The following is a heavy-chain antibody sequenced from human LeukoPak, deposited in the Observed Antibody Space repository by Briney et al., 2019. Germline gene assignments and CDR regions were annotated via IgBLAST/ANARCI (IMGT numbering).Heavy chain of an antibody. CDR2: ISAYNGNT. CDR3: ARRQIGIEDSSGWYGHMDV. J-gene: IGHJ6*03. V-gene: IGHV1-18*01. CDR1: GYTFTSYG. D-gene: IGHD6-19*01. Sequence: ASVKVSCKASGYTFTSYGISWVRQAPGQGLEWMGWISAYNGNTNYAQKLQGRVTMTTDASTSTAYMELRSLRSDDTAVYYCARRQIGIEDSSGWYGHMDVWGKGTTVTVSS.